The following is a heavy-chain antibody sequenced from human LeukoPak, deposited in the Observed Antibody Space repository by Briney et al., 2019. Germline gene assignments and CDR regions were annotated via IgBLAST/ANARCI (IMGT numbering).Heavy chain of an antibody. CDR3: ARGSAAAHIDY. CDR2: INPNSGGT. Sequence: ASVKVSCKASGGTFSSYAISWVRQAPGQGLEWMGWINPNSGGTNYAQKFQGRVTMTRDTSISTAYMELSRLRSDDTAVYYCARGSAAAHIDYWGQGTLVTVSS. J-gene: IGHJ4*02. CDR1: GGTFSSYA. V-gene: IGHV1-2*02. D-gene: IGHD2-2*01.